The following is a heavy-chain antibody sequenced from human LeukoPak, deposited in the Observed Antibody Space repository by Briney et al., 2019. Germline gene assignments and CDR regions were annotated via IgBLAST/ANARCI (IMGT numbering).Heavy chain of an antibody. CDR2: IFSSESSNT. Sequence: SETLSLTCSVSNGSFSTYYWGWSRQPPGKRLEWIGYIFSSESSNTNYNPSLNGRVTISVDTSKNQFSLTLSSVTAADTAVYYCASAGDGYYYYYYMDVWGKGTTVTVSS. D-gene: IGHD5-24*01. CDR3: ASAGDGYYYYYYMDV. V-gene: IGHV4-59*08. J-gene: IGHJ6*03. CDR1: NGSFSTYY.